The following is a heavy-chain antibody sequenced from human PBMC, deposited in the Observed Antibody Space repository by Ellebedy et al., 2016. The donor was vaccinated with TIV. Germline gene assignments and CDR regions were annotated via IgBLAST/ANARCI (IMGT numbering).Heavy chain of an antibody. CDR1: GFTFSDYY. CDR2: ISGSANII. V-gene: IGHV3-11*01. CDR3: AFGAPGDRWDYFHY. J-gene: IGHJ4*02. D-gene: IGHD6-13*01. Sequence: GGSLRLXCAASGFTFSDYYMSWIRQAPGKGLEWVSYISGSANIIYYADSLKGRFTISRDNAKNSLYLLMNSLRAEDTAVYYCAFGAPGDRWDYFHYWGQGTLVTVAS.